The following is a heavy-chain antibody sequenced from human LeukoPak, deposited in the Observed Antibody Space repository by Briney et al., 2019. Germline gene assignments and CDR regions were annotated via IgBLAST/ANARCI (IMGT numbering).Heavy chain of an antibody. D-gene: IGHD3-9*01. J-gene: IGHJ4*02. CDR3: ARWGRTYNILTGYSY. CDR1: VFTFSDYY. V-gene: IGHV3-11*01. CDR2: ISIRSNTI. Sequence: GRTLRLSCAASVFTFSDYYMSWIPEAPGKGLEGVSYISIRSNTIYYADSVKGRFTNSRDNAKNSLYLHMNSLRSEDTAVYYCARWGRTYNILTGYSYWGQGTLVTVSS.